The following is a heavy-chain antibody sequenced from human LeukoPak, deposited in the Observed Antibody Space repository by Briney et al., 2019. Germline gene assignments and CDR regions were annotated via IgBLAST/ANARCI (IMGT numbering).Heavy chain of an antibody. J-gene: IGHJ2*01. CDR2: IYWNDDK. CDR3: ARTYYYDSSGYYWGLYWYFDL. Sequence: SGPTLVNPTQTLTLTCTFSGFSLSTSGVGVGWIRQPPGKALEWLALIYWNDDKRYSPSLKSRLTITKDTSKNQVVLTMTNMDPVDTATYYCARTYYYDSSGYYWGLYWYFDLWGRGTLVTVSS. D-gene: IGHD3-22*01. CDR1: GFSLSTSGVG. V-gene: IGHV2-5*01.